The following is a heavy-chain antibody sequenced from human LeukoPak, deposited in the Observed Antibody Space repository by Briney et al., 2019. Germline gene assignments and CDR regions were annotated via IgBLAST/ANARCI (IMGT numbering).Heavy chain of an antibody. CDR3: ARSKGHYDILTGYPRGAYRENWFDP. CDR1: GGSISSYY. J-gene: IGHJ5*02. CDR2: IYYSGST. Sequence: SETLSLTCTVSGGSISSYYWSWIRQPPGKGLEWIGYIYYSGSTNYNPSLKSRVTISVDTSKNQFSLKLSSVTSADTAVYYCARSKGHYDILTGYPRGAYRENWFDPWGQGTVVTVSS. V-gene: IGHV4-59*01. D-gene: IGHD3-9*01.